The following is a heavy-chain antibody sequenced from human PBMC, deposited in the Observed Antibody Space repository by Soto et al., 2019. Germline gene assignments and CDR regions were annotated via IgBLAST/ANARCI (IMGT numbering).Heavy chain of an antibody. CDR1: GGTFSSYA. J-gene: IGHJ4*02. D-gene: IGHD6-13*01. CDR3: ARDGVAAAATPFDY. Sequence: SVKVSCKASGGTFSSYAISWVRQAPGQGLEWMGGIIPIFGTANYAQKFQGRVTITADESTSTAHMELSSLRSEDTAVYYCARDGVAAAATPFDYWGQGTLVTVSS. V-gene: IGHV1-69*13. CDR2: IIPIFGTA.